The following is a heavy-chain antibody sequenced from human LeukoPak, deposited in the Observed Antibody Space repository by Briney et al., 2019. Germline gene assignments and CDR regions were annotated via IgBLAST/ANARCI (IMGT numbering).Heavy chain of an antibody. CDR1: GGSISGYY. J-gene: IGHJ4*02. CDR3: ARHGGGLLTQYSSSWYFLVY. Sequence: SETLSLTCRVSGGSISGYYWSWIRQPPGNGLEWLGYIYYSGSTTYNPSLKIRATISVDTSKNQFSLKQSSVTAADTAVYYGARHGGGLLTQYSSSWYFLVYWGQGSLVTVSS. CDR2: IYYSGST. D-gene: IGHD6-13*01. V-gene: IGHV4-59*08.